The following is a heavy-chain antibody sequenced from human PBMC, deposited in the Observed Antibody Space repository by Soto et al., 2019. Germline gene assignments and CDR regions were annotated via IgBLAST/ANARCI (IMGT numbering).Heavy chain of an antibody. V-gene: IGHV1-69*12. CDR1: GGTFSTAA. CDR2: IMPIFRTA. D-gene: IGHD1-1*01. J-gene: IGHJ6*02. Sequence: QVQVEQSGAEVKKPGSSVKVSCKASGGTFSTAAISWVRQAPGQGLEWMGGIMPIFRTADYAQKFQGRVTIAADESTTTDYLELRSLRSEDTAVYYCARVNDPPQLGGNYYYIMDVWGQGTTVTVSS. CDR3: ARVNDPPQLGGNYYYIMDV.